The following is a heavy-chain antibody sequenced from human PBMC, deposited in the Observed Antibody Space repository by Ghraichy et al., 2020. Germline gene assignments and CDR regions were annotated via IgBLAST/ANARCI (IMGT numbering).Heavy chain of an antibody. CDR1: RFTFSASA. D-gene: IGHD4-23*01. J-gene: IGHJ4*02. CDR2: IRSKGNSYAT. V-gene: IGHV3-73*01. Sequence: GESLNISCAASRFTFSASAMHWVRQASGKGLEWVGRIRSKGNSYATAYAASVKGRFTISRDDSKNTAYLQMNSLKTEDTAVYYCTRLYGGNPNFDYWGQRTLVTVST. CDR3: TRLYGGNPNFDY.